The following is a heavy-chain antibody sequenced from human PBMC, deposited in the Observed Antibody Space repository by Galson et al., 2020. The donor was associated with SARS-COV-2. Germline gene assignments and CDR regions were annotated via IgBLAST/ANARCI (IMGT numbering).Heavy chain of an antibody. D-gene: IGHD3-22*01. CDR1: GFTFHDYV. J-gene: IGHJ4*02. CDR3: AKDQDSSAYNRPFDH. V-gene: IGHV3-9*01. CDR2: ISWNSGSR. Sequence: GGSLRLSCAASGFTFHDYVIHWVRQVPGKGLEWVSGISWNSGSRAYADSVKGRFTISRDNAKNSLYLQMNSLRPEDTALYYCAKDQDSSAYNRPFDHWGQGTLVTVSS.